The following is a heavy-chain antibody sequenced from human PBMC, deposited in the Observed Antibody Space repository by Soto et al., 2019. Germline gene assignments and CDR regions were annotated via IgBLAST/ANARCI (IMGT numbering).Heavy chain of an antibody. V-gene: IGHV3-9*01. D-gene: IGHD4-17*01. CDR1: GFTFDDYA. CDR2: ISWNSGSI. J-gene: IGHJ4*02. Sequence: PGGSLRLSCAASGFTFDDYAMHWVRQAPGKGLEWVSGISWNSGSIGYADSVKGRFTISRDNAKNSLYLQMNSLRAEDTALYYCAKDIFALDYGDYVDLVGFDYWGQGTLVTVSS. CDR3: AKDIFALDYGDYVDLVGFDY.